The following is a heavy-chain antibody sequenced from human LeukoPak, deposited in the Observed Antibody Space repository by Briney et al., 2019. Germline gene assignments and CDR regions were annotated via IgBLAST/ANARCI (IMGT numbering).Heavy chain of an antibody. Sequence: GGSLRLSCAASGFTVSSNYMSWVRQAPGKGLEWVSVIYSGGSTYYADSVKGRFTISRDNSKNTLYLQMNSLRAEDTAVYYCAKSYYGGNSEGFNYWGQGTLVTVSS. V-gene: IGHV3-53*01. CDR2: IYSGGST. CDR3: AKSYYGGNSEGFNY. D-gene: IGHD4-23*01. CDR1: GFTVSSNY. J-gene: IGHJ4*02.